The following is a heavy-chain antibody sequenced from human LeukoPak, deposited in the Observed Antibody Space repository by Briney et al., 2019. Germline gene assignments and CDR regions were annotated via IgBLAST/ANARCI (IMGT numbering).Heavy chain of an antibody. D-gene: IGHD3-3*01. Sequence: PSETLSLTCAVYGGSFSGYYWSWIRQPPGKGLEWIGEINHGGSTNYNPSLKSRVTISVDTSKNQFSLKLSSVTAADTAVYYCARRYYDFWSGPIGGDYFDYWGQGTLVTVSS. CDR2: INHGGST. J-gene: IGHJ4*02. CDR1: GGSFSGYY. V-gene: IGHV4-34*01. CDR3: ARRYYDFWSGPIGGDYFDY.